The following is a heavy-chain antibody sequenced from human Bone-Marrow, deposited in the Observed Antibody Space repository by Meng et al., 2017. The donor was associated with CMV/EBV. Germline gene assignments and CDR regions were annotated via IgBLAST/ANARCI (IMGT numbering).Heavy chain of an antibody. CDR2: ISTYNGNK. D-gene: IGHD1-1*01. J-gene: IGHJ4*02. Sequence: ASVKVSCKAYGYTFINFGISWVRQAPGQGLQWMGWISTYNGNKKYSQRLQGRVSMTTDTSTATAYMELRGLRSDDTAVYFCARDRYNWDFDVWGQGTLVTVSS. V-gene: IGHV1-18*01. CDR1: GYTFINFG. CDR3: ARDRYNWDFDV.